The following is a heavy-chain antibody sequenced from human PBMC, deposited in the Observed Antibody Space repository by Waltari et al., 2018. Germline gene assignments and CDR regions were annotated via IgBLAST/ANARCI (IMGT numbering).Heavy chain of an antibody. J-gene: IGHJ5*02. V-gene: IGHV3-7*01. Sequence: EVQLVESGGGLVQPGGSLRLSCAASGFTFSSYWMSWVRQATGKGLEWVANIKQDESGKDCVDAVEGRFTISRDNAKNSLYLQMNSLRAEAKAVYYCARDLGDYEYIWGSYRPNWFDPWGQGTLVTVSS. CDR2: IKQDESGK. D-gene: IGHD3-16*02. CDR3: ARDLGDYEYIWGSYRPNWFDP. CDR1: GFTFSSYW.